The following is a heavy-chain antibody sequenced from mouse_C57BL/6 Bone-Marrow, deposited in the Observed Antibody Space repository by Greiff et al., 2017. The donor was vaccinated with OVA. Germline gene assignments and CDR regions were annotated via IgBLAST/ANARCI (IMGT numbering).Heavy chain of an antibody. J-gene: IGHJ3*01. CDR3: ARHWYYGSTPWFAY. V-gene: IGHV5-2*01. Sequence: EVQVVESGGGLVQPGESLKLSCESNECEFPSHDMSWVRKTPEKRLELVAAINSDGGSTYYPDTMERRFIISRDNTKKTLYLQMSSLRSEDTALYFCARHWYYGSTPWFAYWGQGTLVTVSA. D-gene: IGHD1-1*01. CDR1: ECEFPSHD. CDR2: INSDGGST.